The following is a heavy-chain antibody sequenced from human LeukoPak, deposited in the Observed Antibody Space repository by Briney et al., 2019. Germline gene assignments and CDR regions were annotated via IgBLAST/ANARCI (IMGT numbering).Heavy chain of an antibody. CDR3: ARPGYSYGYPYGMDV. J-gene: IGHJ6*02. V-gene: IGHV1-69*04. CDR1: GYTFTSYD. CDR2: IIPILGIA. Sequence: SVKVSCKASGYTFTSYDINWVRQAPGQGLEWMGRIIPILGIANYAQKFQGRVTITADKSTSTAYMELSSLRSEDTAVYYCARPGYSYGYPYGMDVWGQGTTVTVSS. D-gene: IGHD5-18*01.